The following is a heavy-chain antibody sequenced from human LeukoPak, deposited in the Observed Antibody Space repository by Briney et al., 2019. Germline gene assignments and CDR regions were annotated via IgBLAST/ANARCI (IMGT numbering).Heavy chain of an antibody. J-gene: IGHJ4*02. CDR2: INAGSGNT. Sequence: ASVKVSCKASGYTFTSYAMHWVRQAPGQRLEWMGWINAGSGNTKYSQKFQGRVTITRDTSASTAYMELSSLRSEDTAVYYCARDRRGWYIFDYWGQGTLVTVSS. D-gene: IGHD6-19*01. CDR1: GYTFTSYA. CDR3: ARDRRGWYIFDY. V-gene: IGHV1-3*01.